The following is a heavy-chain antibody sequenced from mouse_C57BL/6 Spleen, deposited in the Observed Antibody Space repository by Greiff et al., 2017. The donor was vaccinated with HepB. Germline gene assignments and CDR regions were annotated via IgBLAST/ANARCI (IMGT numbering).Heavy chain of an antibody. V-gene: IGHV1-26*01. J-gene: IGHJ2*01. CDR2: INPNNGGT. CDR3: ARCRIYYDYDGEDYFDY. Sequence: VQLQQSGPELVKPGASVKISCKSSGYTFTDYYMNWVKQSHGKGLEWIGDINPNNGGTSYNQKFKGQATLTVDKSSSTAYMELRSLTSEDAAVYYCARCRIYYDYDGEDYFDYWGQGTTLTGSS. CDR1: GYTFTDYY. D-gene: IGHD2-4*01.